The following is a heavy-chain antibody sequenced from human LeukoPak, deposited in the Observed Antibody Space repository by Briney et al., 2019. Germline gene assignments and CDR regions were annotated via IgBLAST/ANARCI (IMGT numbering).Heavy chain of an antibody. D-gene: IGHD2-15*01. CDR2: ISTYDRDT. Sequence: ASVKVSCKASGYTFTNYGISWARQAPGQGLEWMAWISTYDRDTNYAQKFRGRVTMTTDTSTSTAYMELRSLGSDDTAVYYCVRDYFCSGGTCDDCFDPWGQGTLVTVSS. J-gene: IGHJ5*02. CDR3: VRDYFCSGGTCDDCFDP. CDR1: GYTFTNYG. V-gene: IGHV1-18*01.